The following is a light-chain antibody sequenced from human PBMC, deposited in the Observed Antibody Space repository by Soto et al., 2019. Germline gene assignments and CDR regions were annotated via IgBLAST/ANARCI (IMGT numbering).Light chain of an antibody. CDR2: EVN. V-gene: IGLV2-23*02. Sequence: QSVLTQPASVSGSPGQSITISCTGTSSDVGNYDLVSWYQQHPGQAPKLLIYEVNKRPSGVSNHFSGSKSGNTAALTIFGLQAEDEADYYCCSYSGRTTWVFGGGTKLTVL. CDR1: SSDVGNYDL. CDR3: CSYSGRTTWV. J-gene: IGLJ3*02.